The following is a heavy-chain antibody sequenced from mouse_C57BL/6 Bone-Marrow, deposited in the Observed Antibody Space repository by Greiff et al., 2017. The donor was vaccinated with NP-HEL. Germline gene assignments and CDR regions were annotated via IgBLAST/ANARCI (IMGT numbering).Heavy chain of an antibody. CDR3: ARTDSPYYFDY. Sequence: VQLQQSGPELVKPGASVKISCKASGYTFTDYYMNWVKQSPGKSLEWIGDINPNNGGTSYNQKFKGKATLTVDKSSSTAYMELRSLTSEDSAVYYCARTDSPYYFDYWGQGTTLTVSS. CDR1: GYTFTDYY. J-gene: IGHJ2*01. CDR2: INPNNGGT. V-gene: IGHV1-26*01. D-gene: IGHD6-1*01.